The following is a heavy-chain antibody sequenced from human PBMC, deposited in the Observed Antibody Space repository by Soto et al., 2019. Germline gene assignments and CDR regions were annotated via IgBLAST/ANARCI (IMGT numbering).Heavy chain of an antibody. Sequence: GASVKVSCKASGYTFTGYYMHWVRQAPGQGLEWMGWINPNSGGTNYARKFQGWVTMTRDTSISTAYMELSRLRSDDTAVYYCARDLTEAGGYYYVMDVWGQGTTVTVSS. CDR2: INPNSGGT. D-gene: IGHD1-20*01. CDR1: GYTFTGYY. J-gene: IGHJ6*02. V-gene: IGHV1-2*04. CDR3: ARDLTEAGGYYYVMDV.